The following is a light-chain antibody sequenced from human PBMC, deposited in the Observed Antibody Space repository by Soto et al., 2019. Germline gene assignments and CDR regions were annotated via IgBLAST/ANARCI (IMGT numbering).Light chain of an antibody. Sequence: QSALTQPASVSGSPGQSITISCAGTSADVGSYNSVSWYQHHPGKAPKLMIYEVNKRPSGVSNRFSGSKSGNTASPTISGLQADDAEDYYCCSFAGTTSYVVFGGGTKLTVL. CDR1: SADVGSYNS. CDR2: EVN. J-gene: IGLJ2*01. CDR3: CSFAGTTSYVV. V-gene: IGLV2-23*02.